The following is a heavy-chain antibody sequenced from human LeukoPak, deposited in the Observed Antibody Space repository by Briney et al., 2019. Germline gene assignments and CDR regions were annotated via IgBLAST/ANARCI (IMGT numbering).Heavy chain of an antibody. V-gene: IGHV1-69*05. Sequence: ASVKVSCKASGGTFSSYAISWVRQAPGQGLEWMGGIIPIFGTANYAQKFQGRVTITTDESTSTAYMELRSLRSEDTAVYYCARGLVEGSGTYGSGSFDYWGQGTLVTVSS. CDR2: IIPIFGTA. CDR3: ARGLVEGSGTYGSGSFDY. D-gene: IGHD3-10*01. CDR1: GGTFSSYA. J-gene: IGHJ4*02.